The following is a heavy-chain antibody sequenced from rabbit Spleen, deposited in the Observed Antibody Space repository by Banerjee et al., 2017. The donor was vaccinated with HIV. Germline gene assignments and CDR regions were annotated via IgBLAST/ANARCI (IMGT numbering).Heavy chain of an antibody. CDR2: IAVGSGGFT. CDR1: GVSLNDKDV. CDR3: ARDGDDAGYDFFL. Sequence: EQLEESGGGLVQPEGSLTLTCKASGVSLNDKDVMCWVRQAPGKGLEWIACIAVGSGGFTYYANWAKGRFTISKTSSTTVTLQMTSLTAADTATYFCARDGDDAGYDFFLWGPGTLVTVS. D-gene: IGHD3-1*01. J-gene: IGHJ4*01. V-gene: IGHV1S45*01.